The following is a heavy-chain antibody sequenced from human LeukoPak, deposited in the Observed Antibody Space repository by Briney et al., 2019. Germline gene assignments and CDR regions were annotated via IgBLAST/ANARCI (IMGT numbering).Heavy chain of an antibody. V-gene: IGHV4-39*01. Sequence: SETLSLTCTVSGGSISSSSYYWGWIRQPPGKGLEWIGSIYYSGSTYYNPSLKSRVTISVDTSKNQFSLKLSSVTAADTAVYYCARSGSAAAGRNAWFDPWGQGTLVTVSS. CDR2: IYYSGST. J-gene: IGHJ5*02. D-gene: IGHD6-13*01. CDR1: GGSISSSSYY. CDR3: ARSGSAAAGRNAWFDP.